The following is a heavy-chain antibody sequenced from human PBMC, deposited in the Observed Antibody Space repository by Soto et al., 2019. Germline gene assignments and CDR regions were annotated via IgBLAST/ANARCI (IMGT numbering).Heavy chain of an antibody. CDR2: ISYDGSNK. D-gene: IGHD5-18*01. V-gene: IGHV3-30-3*01. J-gene: IGHJ4*02. CDR1: GFTFSSYA. Sequence: ESVGGVVQPGRSLRLSCAASGFTFSSYAMHWVRQAPGKGLEWVAVISYDGSNKYYADSVKGRFTISRDNSKNTLYLQMNSLRAEDTAVYYCAREEGGDTRGTYDYWGQGTLVTVSS. CDR3: AREEGGDTRGTYDY.